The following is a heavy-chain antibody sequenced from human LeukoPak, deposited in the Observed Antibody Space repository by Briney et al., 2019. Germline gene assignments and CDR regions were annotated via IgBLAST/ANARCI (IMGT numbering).Heavy chain of an antibody. Sequence: GGSLRLSCTVSGFTLSNAWVSWVRQAPGKGLEWVARIKTQTSGGTTDYAAPVKGRFTISRDDSKNTVYLQMNVLETEDTALYYCTIDTLPNWDDAFDIWGQGTMITVSS. CDR2: IKTQTSGGTT. D-gene: IGHD7-27*01. V-gene: IGHV3-15*01. J-gene: IGHJ3*02. CDR3: TIDTLPNWDDAFDI. CDR1: GFTLSNAW.